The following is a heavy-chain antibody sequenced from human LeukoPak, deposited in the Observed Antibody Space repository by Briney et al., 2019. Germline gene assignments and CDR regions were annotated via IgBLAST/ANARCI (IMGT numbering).Heavy chain of an antibody. CDR2: INSDGYST. CDR1: GFTFSGYW. V-gene: IGHV3-74*01. CDR3: AKEVSWRVAGTMGLDY. J-gene: IGHJ4*02. Sequence: GGSLRLSCAASGFTFSGYWMHWVRQAPGKGLVWVSRINSDGYSTTYADSVRGRFTISRDNSKNTLYLQMNSLRAEDTAVYYCAKEVSWRVAGTMGLDYWGQGTLVTVSS. D-gene: IGHD6-19*01.